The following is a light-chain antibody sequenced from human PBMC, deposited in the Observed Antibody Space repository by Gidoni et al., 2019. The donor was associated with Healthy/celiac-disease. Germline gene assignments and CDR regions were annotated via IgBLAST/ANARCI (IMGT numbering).Light chain of an antibody. CDR3: QSGT. Sequence: DIQMTQSPSTLSASVGDRVTITCRASQSISSWLAWYQQKPGKAPKLLSYKASSLESGVPSRFSGSGSGTEFTLTISSLQPDDFATYYCQSGTFXXXTKVEIK. CDR1: QSISSW. CDR2: KAS. V-gene: IGKV1-5*03. J-gene: IGKJ1*01.